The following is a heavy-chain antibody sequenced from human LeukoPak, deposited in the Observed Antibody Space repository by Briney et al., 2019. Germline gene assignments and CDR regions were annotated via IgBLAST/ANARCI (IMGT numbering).Heavy chain of an antibody. V-gene: IGHV4-38-2*02. D-gene: IGHD6-19*01. Sequence: SETLSLTCTVSGYSISSGYYWGWIRQPPGKGLEWIGSIYHSGSTYYNPSLKSRVTISVDTSKNQFSLKLSSVTAADTAVYYCARQKRSGWSYFDYWGQGTLVTVSS. J-gene: IGHJ4*02. CDR3: ARQKRSGWSYFDY. CDR1: GYSISSGYY. CDR2: IYHSGST.